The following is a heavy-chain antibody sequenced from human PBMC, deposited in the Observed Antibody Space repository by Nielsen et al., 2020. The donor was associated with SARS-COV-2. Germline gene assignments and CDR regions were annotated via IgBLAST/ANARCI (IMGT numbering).Heavy chain of an antibody. Sequence: WIRQPPGKGLEWVSVIYSGGSTYYADSVKGRFTISRDNSKNTLYLQMNSLRAEDTAVYYCARTPHGRSSSWPFDYWGQGTLVTVSS. J-gene: IGHJ4*02. V-gene: IGHV3-53*01. CDR3: ARTPHGRSSSWPFDY. D-gene: IGHD6-13*01. CDR2: IYSGGST.